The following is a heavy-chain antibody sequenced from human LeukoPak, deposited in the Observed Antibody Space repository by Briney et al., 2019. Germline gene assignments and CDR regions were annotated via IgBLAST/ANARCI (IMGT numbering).Heavy chain of an antibody. V-gene: IGHV4-39*01. D-gene: IGHD2-2*01. CDR1: GGSISSSSYY. J-gene: IGHJ3*02. CDR3: ARLKTKGVPAAIYAFDI. Sequence: SETLSLTCTVSGGSISSSSYYWGWIRQPPGKGLEWIGSIYYSGSTYYNPSLKSRATISVDTSKNQFSLKLSSVTAADTAVYYCARLKTKGVPAAIYAFDIWGQGTMVTVSS. CDR2: IYYSGST.